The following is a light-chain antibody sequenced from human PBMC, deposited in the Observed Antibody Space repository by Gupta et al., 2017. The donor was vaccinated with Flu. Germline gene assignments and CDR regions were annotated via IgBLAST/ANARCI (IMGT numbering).Light chain of an antibody. J-gene: IGKJ1*01. V-gene: IGKV3-20*01. CDR1: QSVSRY. CDR3: QQDDSSHWT. CDR2: GSS. Sequence: PGTLSLSPGERATLSCRASQSVSRYINWYQQRPGQAPGLLIYGSSSRATGIPDRFSGSGSGTDFTLTISRLEPEDFAVYYCQQDDSSHWTFGQGTKVEIK.